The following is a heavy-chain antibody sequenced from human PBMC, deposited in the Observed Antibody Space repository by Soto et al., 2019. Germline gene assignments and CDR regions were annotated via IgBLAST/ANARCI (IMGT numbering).Heavy chain of an antibody. CDR1: GFTFSNAW. CDR2: IKSKTDGGTT. CDR3: TTDSYSTIIIVRFDY. D-gene: IGHD1-1*01. V-gene: IGHV3-15*07. Sequence: GGSLRLSCAASGFTFSNAWINWVRQAPGKGMEWVGRIKSKTDGGTTDYAEPVKGRFAISRDDSNNMVYLQMNSLKIEDTAVYYCTTDSYSTIIIVRFDYWGHGTLVTVSS. J-gene: IGHJ4*01.